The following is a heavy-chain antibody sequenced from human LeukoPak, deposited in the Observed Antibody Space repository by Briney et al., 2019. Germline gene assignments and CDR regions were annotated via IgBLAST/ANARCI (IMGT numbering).Heavy chain of an antibody. CDR1: GGSISSYC. CDR2: IYYSGST. V-gene: IGHV4-59*01. J-gene: IGHJ5*02. Sequence: SETLSLTCTVSGGSISSYCWSWIRQPPGKGLEWIGYIYYSGSTNYNPSLKSRVTISVDTSKNQFSLKLSSVTAADTAVYYCARDSRTVFDPWGQRTLVTVSS. D-gene: IGHD2/OR15-2a*01. CDR3: ARDSRTVFDP.